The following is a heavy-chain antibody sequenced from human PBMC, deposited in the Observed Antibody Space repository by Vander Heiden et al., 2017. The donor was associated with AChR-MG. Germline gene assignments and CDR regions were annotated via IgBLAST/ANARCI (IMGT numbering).Heavy chain of an antibody. D-gene: IGHD6-13*01. V-gene: IGHV1-69*06. J-gene: IGHJ6*03. CDR1: GGTFSSYA. CDR3: ARDGQRIAAAGTNYYMDV. Sequence: QVQLVQSGAEVKKPGSSVKVSCKASGGTFSSYAISWVRQAPGQGLEWMGGIIPIFGTANYAQKFQGRVTITADKSTSTAYMELSSLRSEDTAVYYCARDGQRIAAAGTNYYMDVWGKGTTVTVSS. CDR2: IIPIFGTA.